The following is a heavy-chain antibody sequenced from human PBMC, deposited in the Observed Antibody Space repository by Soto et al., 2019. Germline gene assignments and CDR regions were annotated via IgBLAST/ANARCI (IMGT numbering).Heavy chain of an antibody. Sequence: GGSLRLSCAASGFTVSSNYMSWVRQAPGKGLEWVSVIYSGGSTYYADSVKGRFTISRDNSKNTLYLQMNSLRAEDTAVYYCARGGLVGGDYALPFDYWGQGTLVTVSS. V-gene: IGHV3-66*01. CDR3: ARGGLVGGDYALPFDY. D-gene: IGHD4-17*01. CDR1: GFTVSSNY. J-gene: IGHJ4*02. CDR2: IYSGGST.